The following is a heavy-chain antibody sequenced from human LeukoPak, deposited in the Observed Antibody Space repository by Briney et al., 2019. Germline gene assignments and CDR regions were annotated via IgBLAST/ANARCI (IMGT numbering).Heavy chain of an antibody. CDR3: ARATYSGSYYEPYYYYGMDV. V-gene: IGHV1-46*01. J-gene: IGHJ6*02. CDR1: GYTFTSYY. Sequence: ASVKVSCKASGYTFTSYYMHWVRQAPGQGREWMGIINPSGGSTSYAQKFQGRVTMTRDTSTSTVYMELSSLRSEDTAVYYCARATYSGSYYEPYYYYGMDVWGQGTTVTVSS. D-gene: IGHD1-26*01. CDR2: INPSGGST.